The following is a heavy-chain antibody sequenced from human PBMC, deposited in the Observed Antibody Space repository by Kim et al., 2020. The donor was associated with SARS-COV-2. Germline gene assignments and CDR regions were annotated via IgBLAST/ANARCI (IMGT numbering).Heavy chain of an antibody. CDR1: GGSVSSGSYY. D-gene: IGHD1-1*01. V-gene: IGHV4-61*01. J-gene: IGHJ5*02. CDR2: IYYSGST. CDR3: ARAGVYNWNDDGGNWFDP. Sequence: SETLSLTCTVSGGSVSSGSYYWSWIRQPPGKGLEWIGYIYYSGSTNYNPSLKSRVTISVDTSKNQFSLKLSSVTAADTAVYYCARAGVYNWNDDGGNWFDPWGQGTLVTVSS.